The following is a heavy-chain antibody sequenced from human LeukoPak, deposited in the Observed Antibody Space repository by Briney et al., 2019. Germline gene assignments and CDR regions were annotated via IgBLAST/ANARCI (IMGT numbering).Heavy chain of an antibody. D-gene: IGHD3-16*01. CDR3: GKEGGA. V-gene: IGHV3-23*01. J-gene: IGHJ5*02. CDR1: GFRFSDYT. CDR2: IGGRGGST. Sequence: PGGSLKRSCAASGFRFSDYTMTWVRQAPGKGPEWVSAIGGRGGSTYYADSLGGRFTISRDNSQDMVYLQMNSLKVEDTATYYCGKEGGAWGQGTKVTVSS.